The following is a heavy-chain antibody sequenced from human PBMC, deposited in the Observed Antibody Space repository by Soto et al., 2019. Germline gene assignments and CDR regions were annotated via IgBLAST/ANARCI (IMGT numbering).Heavy chain of an antibody. CDR1: GGSISNYY. CDR2: IYNSGTT. V-gene: IGHV4-59*13. J-gene: IGHJ4*02. Sequence: SETLSLTCTVSGGSISNYYCSWIRQTPGKGLEYIGFIYNSGTTNYHPSLKSRVTISIDTSKSQFYLKLTSVTAADTAIYYCAPRIYSPGVLIKYRGTGTQVTVS. CDR3: APRIYSPGVLIKY. D-gene: IGHD2-21*01.